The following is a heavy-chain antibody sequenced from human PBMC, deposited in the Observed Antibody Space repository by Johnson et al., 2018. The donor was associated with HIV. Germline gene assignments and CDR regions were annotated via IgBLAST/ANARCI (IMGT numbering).Heavy chain of an antibody. V-gene: IGHV3-66*02. CDR1: GFTVSSNY. J-gene: IGHJ3*02. Sequence: VQLVESGGGLGQPGGSLRLSCAASGFTVSSNYMSWVRQAPGKGLEWVSVIYSGGSTYYADSVKGRFTISRDNAKNSLYLQMNSLRPDDTAVYYCARGSSGQMNGALDIWGQGTMVIVST. CDR3: ARGSSGQMNGALDI. CDR2: IYSGGST. D-gene: IGHD3-22*01.